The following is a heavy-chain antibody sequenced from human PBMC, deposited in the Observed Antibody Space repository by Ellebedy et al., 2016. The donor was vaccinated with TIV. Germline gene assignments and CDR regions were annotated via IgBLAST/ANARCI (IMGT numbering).Heavy chain of an antibody. D-gene: IGHD1-26*01. V-gene: IGHV4-39*01. CDR3: ARRTDSGSYYDYFNS. CDR1: GGSISSSSYY. J-gene: IGHJ4*02. Sequence: SETLSLTCTVSGGSISSSSYYWGWIRQPPGKGLEWIGRIYYSGSTYYNPSLKSRVTISVDTSKNQFSLKLNTVTAADTAVYYCARRTDSGSYYDYFNSWGQGTLVTVSS. CDR2: IYYSGST.